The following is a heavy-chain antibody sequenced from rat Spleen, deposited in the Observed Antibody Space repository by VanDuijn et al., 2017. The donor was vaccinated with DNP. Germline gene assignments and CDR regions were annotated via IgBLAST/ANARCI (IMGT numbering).Heavy chain of an antibody. V-gene: IGHV5-31*01. CDR3: ATDFERGY. CDR2: ISSSGGST. Sequence: EVQLVESGGDLVQPGRSLKLSCVASGFTFNNYWMTWIRQVPVKGLEWVASISSSGGSTYYPDSVKGRFTISRDNAKNTLYLQMNSLRSEDTATYYCATDFERGYWGQGVMVTVSS. J-gene: IGHJ2*01. CDR1: GFTFNNYW. D-gene: IGHD1-11*01.